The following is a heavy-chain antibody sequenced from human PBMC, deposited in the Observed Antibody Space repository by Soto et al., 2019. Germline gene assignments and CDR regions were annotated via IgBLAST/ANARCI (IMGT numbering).Heavy chain of an antibody. CDR1: VGTFSGYT. D-gene: IGHD2-15*01. J-gene: IGHJ3*02. Sequence: SVKVSCKASVGTFSGYTISWVRQAPGQGLEWMERIIPILGIANYAQKFQGRVTITADKSTSTAYMELSSLRSEDTAVYYCARDLGSGYCSGGSCYPDAFDIWGQGTMVT. CDR3: ARDLGSGYCSGGSCYPDAFDI. CDR2: IIPILGIA. V-gene: IGHV1-69*04.